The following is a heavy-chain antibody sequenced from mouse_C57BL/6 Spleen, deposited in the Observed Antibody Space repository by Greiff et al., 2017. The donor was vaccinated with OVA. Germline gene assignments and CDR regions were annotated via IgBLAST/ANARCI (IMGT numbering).Heavy chain of an antibody. V-gene: IGHV1-85*01. CDR3: ARWDGSSYFDY. D-gene: IGHD1-1*01. Sequence: VQLVESGPELVKPGASVKLSCKASGYTFTSYDINWVKQRPGQGLEWIGWIYPRDGSTKYNEKFKGKATLTVDTSSSTAYMELHSLTSEDSAVYFCARWDGSSYFDYWGQGTTLTVSS. CDR1: GYTFTSYD. J-gene: IGHJ2*01. CDR2: IYPRDGST.